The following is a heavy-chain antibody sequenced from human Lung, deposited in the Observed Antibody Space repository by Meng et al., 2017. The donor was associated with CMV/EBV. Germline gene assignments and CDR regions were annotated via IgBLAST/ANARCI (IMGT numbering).Heavy chain of an antibody. V-gene: IGHV3-33*06. J-gene: IGHJ4*02. Sequence: GGSLRLSCAASGFTFSSYGMHWVRQAPGKGLEWVAVIWYDGSNKYYADSVKGRFTISRDNSKNTLYLQMNSLRAEDTAVYYCAKDLTIFGVVPTPPFDYWGQGXLVTVSS. CDR3: AKDLTIFGVVPTPPFDY. D-gene: IGHD3-3*01. CDR2: IWYDGSNK. CDR1: GFTFSSYG.